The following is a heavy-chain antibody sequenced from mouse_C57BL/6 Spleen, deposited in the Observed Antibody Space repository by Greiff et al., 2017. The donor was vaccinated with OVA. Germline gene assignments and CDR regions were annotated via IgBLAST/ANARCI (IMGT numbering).Heavy chain of an antibody. J-gene: IGHJ4*01. D-gene: IGHD1-1*01. Sequence: QVQLQQPGAELVMPGASVKLSCKASGYTFTSYWMHWVKQRPGQGLEWIGEIDPSDSYTNYNQKFKGKSTLTVDKSSSTAYMQLSSLTSEDSAVYYCARVPSTGAMDYWGQGTSVTVSS. V-gene: IGHV1-69*01. CDR2: IDPSDSYT. CDR1: GYTFTSYW. CDR3: ARVPSTGAMDY.